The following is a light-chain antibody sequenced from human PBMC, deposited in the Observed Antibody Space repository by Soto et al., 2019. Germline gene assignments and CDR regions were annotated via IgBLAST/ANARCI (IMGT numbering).Light chain of an antibody. Sequence: DIQMTQSPSSLSASVVYRVTITCRASQGIRNDLGWYQQKPGKAPKRLICAASNLETGVPSRFSGSGSGTDFTFTISSLQPEDIATYYCQQYDNLLSFGGGTKVDIK. CDR1: QGIRND. J-gene: IGKJ4*01. V-gene: IGKV1-33*01. CDR3: QQYDNLLS. CDR2: AAS.